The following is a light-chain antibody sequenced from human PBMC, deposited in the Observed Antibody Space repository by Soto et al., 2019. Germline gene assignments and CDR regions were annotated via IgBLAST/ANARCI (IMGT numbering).Light chain of an antibody. J-gene: IGKJ1*01. Sequence: IVLTQSPGTLSLSPGERATLSFRASQSVSSSHLAWYQQKPGQAPRLLIYGASTRATGIPARFSGSGSGTEFTLTISSLQSEDFAVYYCQQYNNWPRTFGQGTKVDIK. CDR1: QSVSSSH. V-gene: IGKV3-15*01. CDR2: GAS. CDR3: QQYNNWPRT.